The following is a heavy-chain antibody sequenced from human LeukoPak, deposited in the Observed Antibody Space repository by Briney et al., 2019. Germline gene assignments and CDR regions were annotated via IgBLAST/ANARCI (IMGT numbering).Heavy chain of an antibody. J-gene: IGHJ4*02. Sequence: PGGSLRLSCAASGFTFSSYGMHWVRQAPGKGLEWVAFIRYDGSNKYYADSVKGRFTISRDNSKNTLYLQMNSLRAEDTAVYYCVKDRGYSGYDYSRHFDYWGQGTLVTVSS. V-gene: IGHV3-30*02. CDR2: IRYDGSNK. CDR1: GFTFSSYG. D-gene: IGHD5-12*01. CDR3: VKDRGYSGYDYSRHFDY.